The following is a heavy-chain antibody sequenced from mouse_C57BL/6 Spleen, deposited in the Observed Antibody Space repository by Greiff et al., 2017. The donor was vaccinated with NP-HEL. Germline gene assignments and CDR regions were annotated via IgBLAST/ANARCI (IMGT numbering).Heavy chain of an antibody. J-gene: IGHJ4*01. CDR2: IDPSDSYT. D-gene: IGHD1-1*01. V-gene: IGHV1-50*01. Sequence: VQLQQPGAELVKPGASVKLSCKASGYTFTSYWMQWVKQRPGQGLEWIGEIDPSDSYTNYNQKFKGKATLTVDTSSSTAYMQLGSLTSEDAAVYYCAIYGSSYEDAMDYWGQGTSVTVSS. CDR1: GYTFTSYW. CDR3: AIYGSSYEDAMDY.